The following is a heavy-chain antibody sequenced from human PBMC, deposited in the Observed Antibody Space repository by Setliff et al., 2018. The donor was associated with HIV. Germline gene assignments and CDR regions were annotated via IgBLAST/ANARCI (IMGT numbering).Heavy chain of an antibody. V-gene: IGHV3-30*03. CDR2: MSTGGDIK. CDR3: VRDPIEGYPDYFDY. Sequence: LSLTCTVSGDSINGRWLGWVRQAPGKGLEWVAVMSTGGDIKIYADSVKGRFTISRDNSKNTLFLQMNSLRPEDTATYYCVRDPIEGYPDYFDYWGQGTLVTVSS. J-gene: IGHJ4*02. D-gene: IGHD1-26*01. CDR1: GDSINGRW.